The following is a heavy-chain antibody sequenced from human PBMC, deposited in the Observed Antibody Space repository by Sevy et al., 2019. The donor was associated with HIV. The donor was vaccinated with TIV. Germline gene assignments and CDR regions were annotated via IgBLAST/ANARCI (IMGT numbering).Heavy chain of an antibody. D-gene: IGHD3-3*01. J-gene: IGHJ4*02. CDR1: GFTFSSYA. V-gene: IGHV3-23*01. CDR2: ISGSGGST. CDR3: AKDNDYDFWSGYLIDY. Sequence: GGSLRLSCAASGFTFSSYAMSWVRQAPGKGLEWVSAISGSGGSTYYADSVKGRFTISRDNSNNTLYLQMNSLRAEDTAVYYCAKDNDYDFWSGYLIDYWGQGTLVTVSS.